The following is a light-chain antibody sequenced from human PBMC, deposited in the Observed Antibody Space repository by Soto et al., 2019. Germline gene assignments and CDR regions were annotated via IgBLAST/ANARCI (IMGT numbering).Light chain of an antibody. Sequence: DIQMTQSPSSLSASVGDRVTITCRASQAIGNYLAWFQQKPGKAPKSLIYFASSLQSGVPSRFSGRGFGTDFTLTISSLQPEDFATSYCQRFHTYPRTFGPGTAVEIK. CDR3: QRFHTYPRT. CDR1: QAIGNY. V-gene: IGKV1-16*01. J-gene: IGKJ1*01. CDR2: FAS.